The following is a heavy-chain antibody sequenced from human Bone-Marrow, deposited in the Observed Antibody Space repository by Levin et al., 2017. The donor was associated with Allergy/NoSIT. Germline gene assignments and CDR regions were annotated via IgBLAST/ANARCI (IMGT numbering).Heavy chain of an antibody. Sequence: QTLSLTCTFSGFSLSTSGMRVRWIRQPPGKALEWLARIDWDDDKFYSTSLKTRLTISKDTSKNQVVLTMTNMDPVDTATYYCARTEGYDLNAFDIWGQGTMVTVSS. CDR1: GFSLSTSGMR. D-gene: IGHD5-12*01. J-gene: IGHJ3*02. CDR2: IDWDDDK. V-gene: IGHV2-70*04. CDR3: ARTEGYDLNAFDI.